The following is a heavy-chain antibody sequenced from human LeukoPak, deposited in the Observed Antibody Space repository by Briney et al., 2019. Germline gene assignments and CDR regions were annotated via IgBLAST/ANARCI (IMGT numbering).Heavy chain of an antibody. D-gene: IGHD2-2*01. CDR3: ARHFPIGKRRPAAGGGRMDV. CDR2: INHSGST. Sequence: SETLSLTCAVYGGSFSGYYWSWIRQPPGKGLEWIGEINHSGSTNYNPSLKSRVTISVDTSKNQFSLKLSSVTAADTAVYYCARHFPIGKRRPAAGGGRMDVWGKGTTVTVSS. V-gene: IGHV4-34*01. CDR1: GGSFSGYY. J-gene: IGHJ6*03.